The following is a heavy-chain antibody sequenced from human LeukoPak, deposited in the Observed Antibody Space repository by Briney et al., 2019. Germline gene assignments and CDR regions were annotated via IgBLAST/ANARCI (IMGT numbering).Heavy chain of an antibody. CDR1: GFTFDDYA. Sequence: PGRSLRLSCAASGFTFDDYAMHWVRQAPGKGLEWVSGISWNSGSMGYADSVKGRFTISRDNAKNSLHLQMNSLRAEDTAVYYCASLESDYWGQGTLVTVSS. CDR2: ISWNSGSM. V-gene: IGHV3-9*01. D-gene: IGHD1-1*01. CDR3: ASLESDY. J-gene: IGHJ4*02.